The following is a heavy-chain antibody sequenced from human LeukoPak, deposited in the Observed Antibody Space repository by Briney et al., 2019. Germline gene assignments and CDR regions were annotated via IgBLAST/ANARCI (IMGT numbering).Heavy chain of an antibody. V-gene: IGHV4-31*03. CDR1: GGSISSGGYY. D-gene: IGHD3-9*01. CDR3: ARQGYYDILTGYYTETFFDY. Sequence: PSETLSLTCTVSGGSISSGGYYWSWIRQHPGKGLEWIGYIYYSGSTYYNPSLRSRVTISVDTSKNQFSLKLSSVTAADTAVYFCARQGYYDILTGYYTETFFDYWGQGTLVTVSS. J-gene: IGHJ4*02. CDR2: IYYSGST.